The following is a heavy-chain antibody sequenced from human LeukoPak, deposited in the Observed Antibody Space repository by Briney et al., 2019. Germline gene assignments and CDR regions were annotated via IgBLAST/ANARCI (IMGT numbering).Heavy chain of an antibody. Sequence: GGSLRLSCSASRFTFSTYWMSWVRQAPGEGREWVANIKQDGSEKYYVDSVKGRFTISRDNAKNSLYLQMNSLRAEDTAVYYCAREIQGDDYFDYWGQGTLVTVSS. D-gene: IGHD3-10*01. CDR2: IKQDGSEK. CDR1: RFTFSTYW. CDR3: AREIQGDDYFDY. V-gene: IGHV3-7*01. J-gene: IGHJ4*02.